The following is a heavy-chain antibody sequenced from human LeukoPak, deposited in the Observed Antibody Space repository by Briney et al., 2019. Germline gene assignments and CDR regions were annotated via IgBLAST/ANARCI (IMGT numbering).Heavy chain of an antibody. CDR1: GGSISSSSYY. CDR2: IYYSGST. D-gene: IGHD1-26*01. Sequence: SSETLSLTCTVSGGSISSSSYYWGWIRQPPGKGLEWIGYIYYSGSTNYNPSLKSRVTISVDTSKKQFSLKLSSVTAADTAVYYCARATDLSTGSYPLDYWGQGTLVTVSS. J-gene: IGHJ4*02. V-gene: IGHV4-61*05. CDR3: ARATDLSTGSYPLDY.